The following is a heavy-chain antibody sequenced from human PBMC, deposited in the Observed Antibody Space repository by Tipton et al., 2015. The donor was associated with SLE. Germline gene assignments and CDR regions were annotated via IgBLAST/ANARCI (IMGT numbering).Heavy chain of an antibody. Sequence: SLRLSCAASGFTFSSHAMNWVRQVPGKGLEWVSTISASGGSTFYADSVKGRFTSSRDNSKNTVSLQMGSLSAEDTAAYYGAKVVSPILQWLFDDWGQGTLVTVSS. CDR3: AKVVSPILQWLFDD. CDR2: ISASGGST. J-gene: IGHJ4*02. D-gene: IGHD6-19*01. CDR1: GFTFSSHA. V-gene: IGHV3-23*01.